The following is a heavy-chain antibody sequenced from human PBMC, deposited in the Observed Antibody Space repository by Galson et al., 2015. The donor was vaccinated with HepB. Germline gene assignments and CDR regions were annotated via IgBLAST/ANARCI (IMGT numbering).Heavy chain of an antibody. J-gene: IGHJ4*02. Sequence: SLRLSCAASGFTFSNYVMNWVRQAPGKGLEWVSVISDDGGSTYYADSVKGRFTISRNNSNNTLYLQMNSLGAEDTAIYYCAKGGSGSPLFYIDYWGQGTLVTVSS. CDR2: ISDDGGST. CDR3: AKGGSGSPLFYIDY. CDR1: GFTFSNYV. V-gene: IGHV3-23*01. D-gene: IGHD3-10*01.